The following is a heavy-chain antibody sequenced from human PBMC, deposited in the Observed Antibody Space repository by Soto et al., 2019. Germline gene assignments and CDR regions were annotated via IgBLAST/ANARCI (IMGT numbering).Heavy chain of an antibody. CDR2: IYHSGST. J-gene: IGHJ6*02. CDR3: ARDFQDTGDYGDYYYYYGMDV. V-gene: IGHV4-4*02. CDR1: GGSISSSNW. D-gene: IGHD4-17*01. Sequence: SETLSLTCAVSGGSISSSNWWSWVRQPPGKGLEWIGEIYHSGSTNYNPPLKSRVTISVDKSKNQFSLKLSSVTAADTAVYYCARDFQDTGDYGDYYYYYGMDVWGQGTTVTVSS.